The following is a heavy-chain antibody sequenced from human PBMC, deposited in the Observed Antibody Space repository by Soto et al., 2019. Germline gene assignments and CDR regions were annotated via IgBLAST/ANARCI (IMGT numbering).Heavy chain of an antibody. CDR3: AYNRLGPLIY. J-gene: IGHJ4*02. V-gene: IGHV2-5*01. CDR1: GFSVTTEGVG. CDR2: IHWNDDK. D-gene: IGHD3-10*01. Sequence: QITLKESGPTLVKPTQTLTLTCTFSGFSVTTEGVGVGWIRQPPGKALEWLARIHWNDDKYYRPSLKHRLTITKATAKNQVVLTMTHMDPGDTATYFCAYNRLGPLIYWGQGTLVPVSS.